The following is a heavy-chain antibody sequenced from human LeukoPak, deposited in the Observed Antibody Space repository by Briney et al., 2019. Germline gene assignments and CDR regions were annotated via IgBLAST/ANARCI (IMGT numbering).Heavy chain of an antibody. V-gene: IGHV1-18*01. Sequence: ASVKVSCKASGYTFTSYGISWVRQAPGQGLEWMGWISAYNGNTNYAQKLQGRVTMTTDTSTSTAYMELRSLRSDDTAVYYCARDGMDIVVVPDAYWFDPWGQGTLVTVSS. J-gene: IGHJ5*02. D-gene: IGHD2-2*03. CDR1: GYTFTSYG. CDR2: ISAYNGNT. CDR3: ARDGMDIVVVPDAYWFDP.